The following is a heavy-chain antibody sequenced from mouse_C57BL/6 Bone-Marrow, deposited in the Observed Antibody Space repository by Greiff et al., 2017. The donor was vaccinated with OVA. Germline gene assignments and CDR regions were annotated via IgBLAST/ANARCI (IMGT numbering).Heavy chain of an antibody. CDR2: IYPGSGNI. CDR3: ARAKKLRDYFDY. CDR1: GYTFTDYY. J-gene: IGHJ2*01. V-gene: IGHV1-76*01. D-gene: IGHD2-12*01. Sequence: VQLQQSGAELVRPGASVKLSCKASGYTFTDYYISWVKQRPGQGLEWIARIYPGSGNIYYNEKFKGKATLTAEKSSSTAYMQLSNLTSDDSAVYVGARAKKLRDYFDYWGQGTTLTVSS.